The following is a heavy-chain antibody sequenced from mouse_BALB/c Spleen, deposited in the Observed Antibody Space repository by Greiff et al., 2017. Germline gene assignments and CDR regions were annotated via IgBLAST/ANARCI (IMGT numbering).Heavy chain of an antibody. V-gene: IGHV1-18*01. CDR3: AREVGGSSYDYYAMDY. J-gene: IGHJ4*01. CDR2: INPNNGGT. D-gene: IGHD1-1*01. CDR1: GYTFTDYN. Sequence: EVKLMESGPELVKPGASVKIPCKASGYTFTDYNMDWVKQSHGKSLEWIGDINPNNGGTIYNQKFKGKATLTVDKSSSTAYMELRSLTSEDTAVYYCAREVGGSSYDYYAMDYWGQGTSVTVSS.